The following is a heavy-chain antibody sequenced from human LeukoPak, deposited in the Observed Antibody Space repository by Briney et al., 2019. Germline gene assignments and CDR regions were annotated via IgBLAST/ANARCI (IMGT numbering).Heavy chain of an antibody. CDR1: GFTASSNY. J-gene: IGHJ4*02. Sequence: GGSLRLSCTVSGFTASSNYMSWVRQAPGKGLEWVSVIYSDGTTYNADSVKGRFTISRDNSKNTLYLQINSLRAEDTAVYYCARGIAAAGTALYNWGQGTLLTVSS. CDR2: IYSDGTT. D-gene: IGHD6-13*01. V-gene: IGHV3-53*01. CDR3: ARGIAAAGTALYN.